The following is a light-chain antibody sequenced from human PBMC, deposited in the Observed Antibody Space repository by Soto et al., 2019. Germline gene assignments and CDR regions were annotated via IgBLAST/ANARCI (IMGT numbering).Light chain of an antibody. CDR1: QDIRSS. J-gene: IGKJ4*01. Sequence: EIVMTQSPVTLSVSPGERVTLSCRASQDIRSSLAWYQQKPGQAPRLLIYGASIRATGVPDTFSGSGSVTEFTLSNSSLQSEDLGVYYCQQDSSWRLTFGGGTKVEIK. CDR2: GAS. V-gene: IGKV3-15*01. CDR3: QQDSSWRLT.